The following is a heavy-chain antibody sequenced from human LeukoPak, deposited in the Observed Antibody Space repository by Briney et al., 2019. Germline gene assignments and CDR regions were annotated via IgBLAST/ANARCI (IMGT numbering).Heavy chain of an antibody. CDR3: ASIDYYDSSGREYYFDY. D-gene: IGHD3-22*01. CDR1: GGTFSSYA. V-gene: IGHV1-69*06. CDR2: IIPIFGTA. J-gene: IGHJ4*02. Sequence: AASVKVSCKASGGTFSSYAISWVRQAPGQGLEWMGGIIPIFGTANYAQKFQGRVTITADKSTSTAYMELSSLRSEDTAVYYCASIDYYDSSGREYYFDYWGQGTLVTVSS.